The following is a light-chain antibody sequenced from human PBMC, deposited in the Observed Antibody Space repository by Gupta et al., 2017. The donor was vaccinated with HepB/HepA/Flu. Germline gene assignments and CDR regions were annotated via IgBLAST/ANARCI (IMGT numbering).Light chain of an antibody. CDR1: SSDMGGYNY. Sequence: QSALTQPASVSVSPGQSITISCTGTSSDMGGYNYVSWYQQHPGNAPKLMIYDVSNRPSGVSTRFSGSKSGNTASLTISGLQAEDEADYYCNSYASSSPWVFGGGTRLTVL. J-gene: IGLJ3*02. CDR3: NSYASSSPWV. CDR2: DVS. V-gene: IGLV2-14*03.